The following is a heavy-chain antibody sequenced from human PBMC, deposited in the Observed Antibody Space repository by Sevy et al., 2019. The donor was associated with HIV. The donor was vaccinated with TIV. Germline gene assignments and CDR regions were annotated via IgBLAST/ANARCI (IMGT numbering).Heavy chain of an antibody. CDR2: ISWNSGSR. D-gene: IGHD3-10*01. J-gene: IGHJ3*02. CDR1: GFTFDDYA. CDR3: AKGSMVRGVIITDDAFDI. V-gene: IGHV3-9*01. Sequence: GGSLRLSCAASGFTFDDYAMHWVRQAPGKGLEWVSGISWNSGSRGYADSVKGRFTISRDNAKNSLYLQMNSLRAEDTALYYCAKGSMVRGVIITDDAFDIWGQGTMVTVSS.